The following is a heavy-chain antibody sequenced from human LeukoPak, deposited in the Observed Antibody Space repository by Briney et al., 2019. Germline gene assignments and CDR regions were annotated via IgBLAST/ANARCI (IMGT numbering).Heavy chain of an antibody. CDR1: GDSVTGYY. V-gene: IGHV4-59*02. CDR2: IYKIGTT. J-gene: IGHJ4*02. CDR3: VIGVGWQPDY. D-gene: IGHD2-15*01. Sequence: SETLSLACTVFGDSVTGYYLNWVRQPPGKGLEWIGHIYKIGTTNYNPSLKSRLTISADTSKNQFSLKLRSVTAADTAVYYCVIGVGWQPDYWGQGALVTVSS.